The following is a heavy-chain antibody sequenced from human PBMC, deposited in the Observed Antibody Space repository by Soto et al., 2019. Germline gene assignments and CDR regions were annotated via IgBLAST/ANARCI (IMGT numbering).Heavy chain of an antibody. CDR2: MNQDGSES. J-gene: IGHJ4*02. CDR1: GFSLSSYW. Sequence: EVQLVESGGGLVQPGGSLRLSCAASGFSLSSYWMSWVRQAPGKGLEWVANMNQDGSESDYVGSVKGRFTFARDNAKNSLYLQKNSLRAEDTAVYYCVRLSTSAGRRDLACWGQGTPVTVSS. CDR3: VRLSTSAGRRDLAC. V-gene: IGHV3-7*01.